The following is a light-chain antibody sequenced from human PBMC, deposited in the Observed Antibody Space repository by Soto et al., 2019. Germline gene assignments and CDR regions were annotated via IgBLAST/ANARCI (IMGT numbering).Light chain of an antibody. V-gene: IGKV3-20*01. CDR2: GAS. CDR1: QAVGSSL. Sequence: EIVLTQSPGTLSMSPGERATLSCRASQAVGSSLLAWYQHKPGQAPRLVIYGASSRATGIPDRFSGSGSGTDFTLTISRLKPEDFAVYYCQQGGGSLWTFGQGTKVEIK. J-gene: IGKJ1*01. CDR3: QQGGGSLWT.